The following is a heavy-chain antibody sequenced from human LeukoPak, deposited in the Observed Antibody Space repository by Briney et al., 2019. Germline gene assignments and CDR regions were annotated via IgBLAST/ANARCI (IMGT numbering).Heavy chain of an antibody. Sequence: GGSLRLSCAASGFTFSSYSMNWVRQAPGKGLEWVSSISSSSSYIYYADSVKGRFTISRDNAKNSLYLQMNSLRAEDTAVYYCARALQLVQSALDYWGQGTLVTVSS. CDR2: ISSSSSYI. D-gene: IGHD4-11*01. J-gene: IGHJ4*02. CDR3: ARALQLVQSALDY. CDR1: GFTFSSYS. V-gene: IGHV3-21*01.